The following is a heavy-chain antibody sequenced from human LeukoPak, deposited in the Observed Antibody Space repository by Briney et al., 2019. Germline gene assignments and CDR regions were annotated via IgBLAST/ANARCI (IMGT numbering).Heavy chain of an antibody. D-gene: IGHD6-19*01. Sequence: SETLSLTCTVSGGSISSYYWSWIRQPPGKGLEWIGYIYYSGSTNYNPSLKSRVTISVDTSKNQFSLKLSSVTAADTAVYYCARDQWLDRGGFDPWGQGTLVTVSS. CDR3: ARDQWLDRGGFDP. V-gene: IGHV4-59*01. CDR1: GGSISSYY. CDR2: IYYSGST. J-gene: IGHJ5*02.